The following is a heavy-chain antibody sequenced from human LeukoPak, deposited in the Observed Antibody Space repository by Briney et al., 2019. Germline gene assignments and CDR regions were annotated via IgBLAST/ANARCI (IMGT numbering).Heavy chain of an antibody. CDR3: ARKIGAATSWFDP. CDR2: INHSGST. D-gene: IGHD2-15*01. CDR1: GGSFSGYY. V-gene: IGHV4-34*01. Sequence: SETLSLTCAVYGGSFSGYYWSWIRQPPGKGLDWIGEINHSGSTNYNPSLKSRVTISVDTSKNQFSLKLSSVTAADTAVYYCARKIGAATSWFDPWGQGALVTVSS. J-gene: IGHJ5*02.